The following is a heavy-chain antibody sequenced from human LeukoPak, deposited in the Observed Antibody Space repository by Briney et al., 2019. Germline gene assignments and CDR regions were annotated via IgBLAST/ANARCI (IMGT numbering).Heavy chain of an antibody. V-gene: IGHV2-70*01. J-gene: IGHJ4*02. Sequence: SGPTLVKPTQTLTLTCTFSGFSLSTSEMCVSWIRQPPGKALEWLALIDWDDDKYYSTSLKTRLTISKDTSKNQVVLTMTNMDPVDTATYYCARIEEYSSSWYYFDYWGQGTLVTVSS. CDR3: ARIEEYSSSWYYFDY. CDR1: GFSLSTSEMC. D-gene: IGHD6-13*01. CDR2: IDWDDDK.